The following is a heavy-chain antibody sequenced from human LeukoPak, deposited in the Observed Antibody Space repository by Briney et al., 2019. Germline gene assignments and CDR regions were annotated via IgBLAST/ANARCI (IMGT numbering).Heavy chain of an antibody. CDR1: GFTFDDYS. Sequence: GRALRLSCAAPGFTFDDYSMHWVRQAPGKGLEGGAGIRWNSGSIGYADSVKGRFSISRDNAKTSLYLKMNSLRAEDTALYYCAKDLSALLPGAHNYMDVWGKGTTVTISS. D-gene: IGHD3-3*02. J-gene: IGHJ6*03. V-gene: IGHV3-9*01. CDR2: IRWNSGSI. CDR3: AKDLSALLPGAHNYMDV.